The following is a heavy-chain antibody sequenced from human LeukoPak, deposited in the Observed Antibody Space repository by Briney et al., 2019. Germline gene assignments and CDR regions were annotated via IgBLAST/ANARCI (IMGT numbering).Heavy chain of an antibody. V-gene: IGHV4-34*01. CDR3: ARGESSGWDDFDY. CDR2: INHSGST. D-gene: IGHD6-19*01. J-gene: IGHJ4*02. CDR1: GGSFSGYY. Sequence: SETLSLTCAVYGGSFSGYYWSWIRQPPGKGLEWIGEINHSGSTNYNPSLKSRVTISVDTSKNQFSLKLSSVTAADTAVYYCARGESSGWDDFDYWGQGTLVTVSS.